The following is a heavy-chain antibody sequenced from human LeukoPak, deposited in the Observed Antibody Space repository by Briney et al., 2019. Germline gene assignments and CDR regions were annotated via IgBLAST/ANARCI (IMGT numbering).Heavy chain of an antibody. V-gene: IGHV3-48*03. J-gene: IGHJ3*02. CDR2: ISSSGSTI. CDR3: ARGTYYYGSGSYFWEDAFDI. CDR1: GFTFSSYE. Sequence: QSGGSLRLPCAASGFTFSSYEMNWVRQAPGKGLEWVSYISSSGSTIYYADSVKGRFTISRDNAKNSLYLQMNSLRAEDTAVYYCARGTYYYGSGSYFWEDAFDIWGQGTMVTVSS. D-gene: IGHD3-10*01.